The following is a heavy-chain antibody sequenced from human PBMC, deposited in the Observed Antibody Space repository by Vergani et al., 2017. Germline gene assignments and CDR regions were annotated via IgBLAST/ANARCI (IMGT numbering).Heavy chain of an antibody. D-gene: IGHD3-10*01. V-gene: IGHV1-69*01. CDR2: IIPIFGTA. CDR1: GGTFSSYA. Sequence: QVQLVQSGAEVKKPGSSVKVSCKASGGTFSSYAISWVRQAPGQGLEWMGGIIPIFGTANYAQKFQGRVTITADESTSTAYMELSSLRSEDTAVYYCARVCAYYGSGSYYNEVYYFDYWGQGTLVTVSS. J-gene: IGHJ4*02. CDR3: ARVCAYYGSGSYYNEVYYFDY.